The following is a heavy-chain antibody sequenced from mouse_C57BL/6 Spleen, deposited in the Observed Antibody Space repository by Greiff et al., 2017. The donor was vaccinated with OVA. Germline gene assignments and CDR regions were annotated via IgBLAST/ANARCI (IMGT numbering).Heavy chain of an antibody. CDR2: IHPNSGST. V-gene: IGHV1-64*01. CDR1: GYTFTSYW. CDR3: ARMYYGSSYEGDYFDY. J-gene: IGHJ2*01. Sequence: QVQLKQPGAELVKPGASVKLSCKASGYTFTSYWMHWVKQRPGQGLEWIGMIHPNSGSTNYNEKFKSKATLTVDKSSSTAYMQLSSLTSEDSAVYDCARMYYGSSYEGDYFDYWGQGTTLTVSS. D-gene: IGHD1-1*01.